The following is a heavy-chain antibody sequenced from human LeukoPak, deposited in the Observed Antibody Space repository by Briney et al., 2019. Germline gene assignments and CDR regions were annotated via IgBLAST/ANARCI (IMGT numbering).Heavy chain of an antibody. CDR1: GFTFSSYG. D-gene: IGHD5-18*01. CDR2: ISYDGSNK. V-gene: IGHV3-30*03. Sequence: GGSLRLSCAASGFTFSSYGMHWVRQAPGKGLEWVAVISYDGSNKYYADSVKGRFTISRDNAKNSLYLQMNSLRAEDTAVYYCARDHTHEQWIQLWPPAYYFDYWGQGTLVTVSS. J-gene: IGHJ4*02. CDR3: ARDHTHEQWIQLWPPAYYFDY.